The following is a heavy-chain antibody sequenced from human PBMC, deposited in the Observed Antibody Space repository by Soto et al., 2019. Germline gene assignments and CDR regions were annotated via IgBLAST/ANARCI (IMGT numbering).Heavy chain of an antibody. CDR3: AKDSDLWFGESGHDY. CDR2: ISGSGGST. J-gene: IGHJ4*02. CDR1: GFTFSSYA. V-gene: IGHV3-23*01. D-gene: IGHD3-10*01. Sequence: EVQLLESGGGLVQPGGSLRLSCAASGFTFSSYAMSWVRQAPGKGLEWVSAISGSGGSTYYADSVKGRFTISRDNSKNTXYLXXXXLRAEDTAVYYCAKDSDLWFGESGHDYWGQGTLVTVSS.